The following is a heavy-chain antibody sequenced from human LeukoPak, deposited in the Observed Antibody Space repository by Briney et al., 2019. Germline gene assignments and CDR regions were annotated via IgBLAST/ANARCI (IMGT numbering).Heavy chain of an antibody. V-gene: IGHV3-11*01. J-gene: IGHJ4*02. CDR3: ARWADYSSSFDY. D-gene: IGHD6-13*01. CDR2: ISSSGNRI. CDR1: GFIFSDYY. Sequence: GGSLRPSCAVSGFIFSDYYMSWIRQAAGKGLEWVSYISSSGNRIYYADSVKGRFTISRDNAKNSLYLQMNSLRAEDTAVYYCARWADYSSSFDYWGQGTLVTVSS.